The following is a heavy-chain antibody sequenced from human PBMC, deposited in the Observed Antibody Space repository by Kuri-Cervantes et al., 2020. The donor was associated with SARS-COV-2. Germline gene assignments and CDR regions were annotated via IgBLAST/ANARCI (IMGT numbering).Heavy chain of an antibody. CDR3: APALLSVGDLDY. Sequence: SVKVSCKASGCTFSSYTISWVRQAPGQGLEWMGGIIPIFGPANYAQKFQGRATITADKSTITAYMALSRLSSYVTAVYYCAPALLSVGDLDYWGQGTLVTVSS. D-gene: IGHD3-16*01. V-gene: IGHV1-69*06. J-gene: IGHJ4*02. CDR1: GCTFSSYT. CDR2: IIPIFGPA.